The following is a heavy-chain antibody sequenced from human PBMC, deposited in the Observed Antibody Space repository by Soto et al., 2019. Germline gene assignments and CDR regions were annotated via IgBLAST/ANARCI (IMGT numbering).Heavy chain of an antibody. CDR2: IYYSGST. Sequence: SETLSLTCTVSGGSISSSSYYWGWIRQPPGKGLEWIGSIYYSGSTYYNPSLKSRVTISVDTSKNQFSLKLSSVTAADTAVYYCAGLVVTADAFDTWGQGTMVTVSS. CDR3: AGLVVTADAFDT. D-gene: IGHD2-21*02. V-gene: IGHV4-39*01. CDR1: GGSISSSSYY. J-gene: IGHJ3*02.